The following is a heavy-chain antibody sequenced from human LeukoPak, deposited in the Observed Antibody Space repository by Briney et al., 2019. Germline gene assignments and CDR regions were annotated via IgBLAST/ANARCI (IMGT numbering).Heavy chain of an antibody. D-gene: IGHD3-22*01. Sequence: GGSLRLSCAASGFTFSSYEMTWIRQAPGKGLEWVSYISSSGSIIYYADSVKGRFIISRDNAKNSLYLQMNSLRAEDTAVYFCARVGYDSSGRFDYWGQGTLVTVSS. CDR2: ISSSGSII. J-gene: IGHJ4*02. CDR1: GFTFSSYE. CDR3: ARVGYDSSGRFDY. V-gene: IGHV3-48*03.